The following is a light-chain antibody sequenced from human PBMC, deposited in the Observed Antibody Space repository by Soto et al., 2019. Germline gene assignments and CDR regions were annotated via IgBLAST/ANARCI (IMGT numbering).Light chain of an antibody. CDR3: RSYTNINTRACV. CDR1: SSDVGGYNY. V-gene: IGLV2-8*01. CDR2: EVN. J-gene: IGLJ1*01. Sequence: QSALTQPSSASGSPGQSVAISCTGTSSDVGGYNYVSWYQQHPGKAPKLMIYEVNKRPSGVPDRFSGSKSGNTASLTISGLQAEDEAEYYCRSYTNINTRACVFGTGTKV.